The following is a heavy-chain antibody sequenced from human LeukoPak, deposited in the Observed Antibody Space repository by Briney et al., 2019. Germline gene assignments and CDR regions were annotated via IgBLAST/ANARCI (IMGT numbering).Heavy chain of an antibody. V-gene: IGHV3-23*01. CDR2: ISGFGEST. CDR1: GFTFSSYG. D-gene: IGHD2-2*01. Sequence: GGSLRLSCAASGFTFSSYGMSWVRQAPGKGLEWVSTISGFGESTYYADSVKGRFTISRDNSKNTLYLQMNSLRAEDTAVYFCPKDGRGIVVVPDVPGDDYWGQGTLVTVSS. CDR3: PKDGRGIVVVPDVPGDDY. J-gene: IGHJ4*02.